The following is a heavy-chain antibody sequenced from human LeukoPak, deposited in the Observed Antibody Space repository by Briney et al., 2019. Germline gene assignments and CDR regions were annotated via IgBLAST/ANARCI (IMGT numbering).Heavy chain of an antibody. J-gene: IGHJ3*02. CDR2: INHSGST. Sequence: NTSETLSLTCAVYGGSFSGYYWSWIRQPPGKGLEWIGEINHSGSTNCNPSLKSRVTISVDTSKNQFSLKLSSVTVADTAVYYCARSAVVVVAATTGAFDIWGQGTMVTVSS. CDR1: GGSFSGYY. D-gene: IGHD2-15*01. CDR3: ARSAVVVVAATTGAFDI. V-gene: IGHV4-34*01.